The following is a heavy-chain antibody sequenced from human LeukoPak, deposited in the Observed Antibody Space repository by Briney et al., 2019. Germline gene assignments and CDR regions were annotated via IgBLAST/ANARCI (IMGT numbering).Heavy chain of an antibody. CDR2: IYTSGST. D-gene: IGHD3-3*01. CDR3: ARDRNDFWSGYYNWFDP. Sequence: SETLSLTCTVSGGSISSYYWSWIRQPAGKGLEWIGRIYTSGSTNYNPSLKSRVTMSVDTSKNQFSLKLSSVTAADTAVYYCARDRNDFWSGYYNWFDPWGQGILVTVSS. J-gene: IGHJ5*02. V-gene: IGHV4-4*07. CDR1: GGSISSYY.